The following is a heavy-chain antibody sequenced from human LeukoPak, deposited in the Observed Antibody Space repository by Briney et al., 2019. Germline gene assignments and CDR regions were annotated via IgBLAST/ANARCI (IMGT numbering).Heavy chain of an antibody. D-gene: IGHD6-19*01. Sequence: GGSLRLSCAVSGFTFSSYSMNWVRQAPGKGLEWVSSITSSSSYIYYADSVKGRFTISRDNAKKSVYLQRNSLRAEDTAVYYCARGSTYSSGWYTGFDYWGQGTLVTVSS. V-gene: IGHV3-21*01. CDR3: ARGSTYSSGWYTGFDY. CDR2: ITSSSSYI. J-gene: IGHJ4*02. CDR1: GFTFSSYS.